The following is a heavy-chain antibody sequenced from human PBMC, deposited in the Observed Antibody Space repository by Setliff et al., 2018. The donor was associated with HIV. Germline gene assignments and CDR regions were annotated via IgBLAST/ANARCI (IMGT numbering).Heavy chain of an antibody. CDR3: ARGGGPDTNFDS. CDR2: FYYSGST. CDR1: GDSIGTYY. J-gene: IGHJ4*02. V-gene: IGHV4-59*12. Sequence: PSETLSLTCSVSGDSIGTYYWNWIRQTPGKRLEWIGFFYYSGSTHYKSSLKSRVTISVDTSKNQFSLRLSSVTAADTAVYYCARGGGPDTNFDSWGRGTLVTVSS.